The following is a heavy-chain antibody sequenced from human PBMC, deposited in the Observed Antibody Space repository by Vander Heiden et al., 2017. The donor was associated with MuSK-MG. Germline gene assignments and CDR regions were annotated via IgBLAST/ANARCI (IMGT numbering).Heavy chain of an antibody. V-gene: IGHV3-23*01. CDR2: LSGNGGLK. J-gene: IGHJ4*02. D-gene: IGHD2-21*01. CDR3: AKAYMWWAFDY. Sequence: EVQLLESGGGLVQPGGSLRLSCAASGFAFSDNVMAWVRQSPGKGLEWIADLSGNGGLKHYADSVEGRFTISRDNSKDTVYLQMTNLRAEDTAIYYCAKAYMWWAFDYWGQGAPVTVSS. CDR1: GFAFSDNV.